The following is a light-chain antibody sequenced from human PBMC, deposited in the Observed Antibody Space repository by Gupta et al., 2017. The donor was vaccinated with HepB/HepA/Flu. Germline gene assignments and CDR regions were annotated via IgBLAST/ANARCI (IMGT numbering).Light chain of an antibody. J-gene: IGLJ2*01. CDR2: DVT. V-gene: IGLV2-14*03. Sequence: QSALTQPASVSGSPGQSITISCTGSSNDVGGYSYVSWYQQHPGKAPKLIIYDVTDRPSGVADRFSGSKSGTTTSLTISGLQTEDEADYYCPSYTISSTLVLFGGGTKLTVL. CDR1: SNDVGGYSY. CDR3: PSYTISSTLVL.